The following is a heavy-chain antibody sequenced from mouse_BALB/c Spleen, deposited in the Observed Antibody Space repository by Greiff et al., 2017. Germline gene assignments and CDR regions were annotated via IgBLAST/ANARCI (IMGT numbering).Heavy chain of an antibody. J-gene: IGHJ4*01. D-gene: IGHD2-2*01. Sequence: QVQLQQSGPGLVAPSQSLSITCTVSGFSLTGYGVNWVRQPPGKGLEWLGMIWGDGSTDYNSALKSRLSISKDNSKSQVFLKMNSLQTDDTARYYCAREGYGYDGPYAMDYWGQGTSVTVSS. CDR1: GFSLTGYG. V-gene: IGHV2-6-7*01. CDR3: AREGYGYDGPYAMDY. CDR2: IWGDGST.